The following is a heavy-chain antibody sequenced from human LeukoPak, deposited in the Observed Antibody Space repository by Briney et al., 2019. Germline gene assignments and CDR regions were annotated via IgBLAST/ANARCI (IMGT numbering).Heavy chain of an antibody. Sequence: TGGSLRLSCSASGFTFNNYGMSWVRQAPGKGLEWVSAISGSGGSTYYADSVKGRFTISRDNSKNTLYLQMNSLRAEDTAVYYCAKGRMVRGVAYYYGMDVWGQGTTVTVSS. CDR3: AKGRMVRGVAYYYGMDV. CDR1: GFTFNNYG. V-gene: IGHV3-23*01. CDR2: ISGSGGST. J-gene: IGHJ6*02. D-gene: IGHD3-10*01.